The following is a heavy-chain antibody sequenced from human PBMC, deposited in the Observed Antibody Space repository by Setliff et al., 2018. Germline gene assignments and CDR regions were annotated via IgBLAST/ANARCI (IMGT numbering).Heavy chain of an antibody. CDR1: GYTFTSYG. J-gene: IGHJ4*02. D-gene: IGHD2-15*01. CDR3: ARAPPKIVVTVAALDY. Sequence: GASVKVSCKASGYTFTSYGISWLRQAPGQGLEWMGWISANNGYMVFAQNLQGRIIMTTDTSTSTAYMELKSLRPDDTAVYYCARAPPKIVVTVAALDYWGQGAQVTVSS. CDR2: ISANNGYM. V-gene: IGHV1-18*01.